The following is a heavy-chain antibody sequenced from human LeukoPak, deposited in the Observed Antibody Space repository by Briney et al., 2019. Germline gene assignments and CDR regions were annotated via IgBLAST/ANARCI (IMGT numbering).Heavy chain of an antibody. CDR3: AREQQLVQYYYGMDV. V-gene: IGHV3-33*01. CDR1: GFTFSSYG. J-gene: IGHJ6*02. Sequence: SGGSLRLSCAASGFTFSSYGMPWVRQAPAKGLEWVAVIWYDGSNKYYADSVKGRFTISRDNSKNTLYLQMNSLRAEDTAVYYCAREQQLVQYYYGMDVWGQGTTVTVSS. D-gene: IGHD6-13*01. CDR2: IWYDGSNK.